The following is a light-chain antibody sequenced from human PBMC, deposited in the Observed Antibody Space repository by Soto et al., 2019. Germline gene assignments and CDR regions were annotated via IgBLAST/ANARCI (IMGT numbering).Light chain of an antibody. Sequence: QSVLTQPASVSGSPGQSIAISCTGTSSDVGAYNHVSWYQQHPGEAPKLLMYDVNNRPSGVSDRFSGSKSGNTASLTISGLQVADEADYYCSSLSTIPAFAFGGGTKLTVL. J-gene: IGLJ2*01. CDR2: DVN. V-gene: IGLV2-14*03. CDR1: SSDVGAYNH. CDR3: SSLSTIPAFA.